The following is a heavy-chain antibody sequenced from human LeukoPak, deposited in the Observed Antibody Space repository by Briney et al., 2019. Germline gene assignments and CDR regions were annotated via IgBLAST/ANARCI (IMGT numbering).Heavy chain of an antibody. J-gene: IGHJ4*02. CDR1: GFTFSSYW. CDR3: ARDGGHSADY. V-gene: IGHV3-7*01. D-gene: IGHD1-26*01. CDR2: IKGDGSDK. Sequence: GRSLRLSCAASGFTFSSYWMFWVRQAPGKGLEWVATIKGDGSDKYYVDSVKGRFTISRDNAKNSLFLQVNSLRAEDTAVYYCARDGGHSADYWGQGTQVTVSS.